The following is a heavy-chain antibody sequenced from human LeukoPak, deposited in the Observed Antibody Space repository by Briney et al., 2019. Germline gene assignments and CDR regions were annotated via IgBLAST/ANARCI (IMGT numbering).Heavy chain of an antibody. J-gene: IGHJ6*02. CDR1: GYTFTSYY. V-gene: IGHV1-46*01. CDR3: ARDREYYYDSSGYQSRGMDV. CDR2: INPSGGST. Sequence: ASVKVSCKASGYTFTSYYMHWVRQAPGQGLEWMGIINPSGGSTSYAQKFQGRVTMTRDTSTSTVYMELSSLRSEDTAVYYCARDREYYYDSSGYQSRGMDVWGQGTTVTVSS. D-gene: IGHD3-22*01.